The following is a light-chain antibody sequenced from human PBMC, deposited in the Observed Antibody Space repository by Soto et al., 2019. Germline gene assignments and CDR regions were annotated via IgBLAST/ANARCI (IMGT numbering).Light chain of an antibody. V-gene: IGKV1-5*01. J-gene: IGKJ1*01. Sequence: DIQMTQSPSTLSASVGDRVTITCRANQSISSWLAWYQQKPGKAPKLLIYDASSLEGGVPSRFSGSGSGTEFTLTISSLQPDDFATYYCQQYNSYSGTFGQGTKVDIK. CDR2: DAS. CDR3: QQYNSYSGT. CDR1: QSISSW.